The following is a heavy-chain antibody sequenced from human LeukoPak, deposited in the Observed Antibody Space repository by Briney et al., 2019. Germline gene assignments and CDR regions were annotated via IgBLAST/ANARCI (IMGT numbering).Heavy chain of an antibody. V-gene: IGHV3-48*02. Sequence: TGGSLRLSCAASGFSFSSYNMNWVRQAPGKGLEWVSYISAYSTIHYADSLKGRLTISRDNAKNSLYLQMNSLRDEDTAVYHCARVTNRDYLIDYWGQGTLVTVSS. CDR2: ISAYSTI. J-gene: IGHJ4*02. CDR3: ARVTNRDYLIDY. D-gene: IGHD4-17*01. CDR1: GFSFSSYN.